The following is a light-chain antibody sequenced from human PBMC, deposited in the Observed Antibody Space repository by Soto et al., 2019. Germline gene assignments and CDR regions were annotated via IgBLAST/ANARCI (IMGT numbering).Light chain of an antibody. CDR1: SSDVGGYNY. CDR3: SSYTSSSTPI. Sequence: QSVLTQPASVSGSPGQSINISCTGTSSDVGGYNYVSWYQQHPGKAPKLMIYEVSNRPSGVSNRFSGSKSGNTASLTISGLQAEDEADYYCSSYTSSSTPIFGGGTKLTVL. V-gene: IGLV2-14*01. J-gene: IGLJ2*01. CDR2: EVS.